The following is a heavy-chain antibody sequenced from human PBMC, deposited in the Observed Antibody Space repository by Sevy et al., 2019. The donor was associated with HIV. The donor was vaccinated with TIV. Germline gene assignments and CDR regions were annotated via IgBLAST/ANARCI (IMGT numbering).Heavy chain of an antibody. D-gene: IGHD3-9*01. Sequence: GGSLRLSCAASGFTFSNAWMSWVRQAPGKGREWVGRIKSKTDGGTTDYAAPVKGRFTISRDDSKNTLYLQMNSLKTEDTAVYYCTTAAQHYDILTGYYIRVSYGRDGMDVWGQGTTVTVSS. V-gene: IGHV3-15*01. CDR1: GFTFSNAW. CDR2: IKSKTDGGTT. CDR3: TTAAQHYDILTGYYIRVSYGRDGMDV. J-gene: IGHJ6*02.